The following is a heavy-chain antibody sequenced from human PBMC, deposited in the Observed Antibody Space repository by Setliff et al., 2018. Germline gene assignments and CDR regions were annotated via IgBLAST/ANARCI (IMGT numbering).Heavy chain of an antibody. D-gene: IGHD2-21*02. CDR1: GYTFGSYA. CDR2: ISCYNGDR. V-gene: IGHV1-18*01. J-gene: IGHJ4*02. CDR3: ARVRPCGADRSTGVGGPFDFDF. Sequence: ASVKVSCKASGYTFGSYAMNWVRQAPGQGLEWMGWISCYNGDRRYAQSLQGRVTVTTDTSTNTVYMELRSLRSGDTALYYCARVRPCGADRSTGVGGPFDFDFWGQGTLVTSPQ.